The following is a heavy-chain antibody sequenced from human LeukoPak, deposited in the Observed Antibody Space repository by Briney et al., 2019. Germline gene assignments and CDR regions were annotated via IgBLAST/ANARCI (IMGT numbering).Heavy chain of an antibody. CDR2: IYTSGST. D-gene: IGHD4-11*01. V-gene: IGHV4-4*07. Sequence: PSETLSLTCTVSGGSISSYYWSWIRQPAGKGLEWIGRIYTSGSTNYKPSLKSRVTMSVDTSKNQFSLKLSSVTAADTAVYYCARDLDYSNYEVGFDPWGQGTLVTVSS. J-gene: IGHJ5*02. CDR1: GGSISSYY. CDR3: ARDLDYSNYEVGFDP.